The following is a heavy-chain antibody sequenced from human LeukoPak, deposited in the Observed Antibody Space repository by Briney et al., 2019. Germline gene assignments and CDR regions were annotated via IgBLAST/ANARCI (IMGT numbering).Heavy chain of an antibody. V-gene: IGHV3-23*01. Sequence: GGSLRFPCAASGFTFYNYAMTWVRQAPGKGLEWVSTIGNNGANTYYADSVKGRFTISRDNSKNTLSLQMNRLRDEDTAKYYCAGIHCRGTTCSQIVYWGQEPLHTVSS. CDR3: AGIHCRGTTCSQIVY. J-gene: IGHJ4*02. CDR1: GFTFYNYA. D-gene: IGHD1-14*01. CDR2: IGNNGANT.